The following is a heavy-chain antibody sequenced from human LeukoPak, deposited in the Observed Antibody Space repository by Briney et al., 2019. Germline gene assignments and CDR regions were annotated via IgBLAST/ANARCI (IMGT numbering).Heavy chain of an antibody. Sequence: GGSLRLSCAASGFTLSSYAMHWVRQAPGKGLEWVAVISYDGSNKYYADSVKGRFTISRDNSKNTLYLQMNSLRDEDTAVYYCARDGGLYSMVRGADYNYFDSWGQGALVTVSS. V-gene: IGHV3-30-3*01. J-gene: IGHJ4*02. CDR2: ISYDGSNK. CDR1: GFTLSSYA. D-gene: IGHD3-10*01. CDR3: ARDGGLYSMVRGADYNYFDS.